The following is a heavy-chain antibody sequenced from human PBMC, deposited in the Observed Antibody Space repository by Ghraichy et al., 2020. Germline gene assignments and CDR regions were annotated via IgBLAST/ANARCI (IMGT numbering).Heavy chain of an antibody. D-gene: IGHD3-16*01. CDR1: GYTFTSYA. CDR3: ARAALVPGVRYGWFDP. V-gene: IGHV1-3*01. Sequence: ASVKVSCKASGYTFTSYAMHWVRQAPGQRLEWMGWINAGNGNTKYSQKFQGRVTITRDTSASTAYMELSSLRSEDTAVYYCARAALVPGVRYGWFDPWGQGTLVTVSS. J-gene: IGHJ5*02. CDR2: INAGNGNT.